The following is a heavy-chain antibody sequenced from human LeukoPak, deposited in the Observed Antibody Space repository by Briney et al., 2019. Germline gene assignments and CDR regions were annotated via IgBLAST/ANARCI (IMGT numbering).Heavy chain of an antibody. D-gene: IGHD3-3*01. CDR2: IYYSGST. Sequence: SETLSLTCTVPGGSISSHYWSWIRQPPGKGLEWIGYIYYSGSTNYNPSLKSRVTISVDTSKNQFSLKLSSVTAADTAVYYCARVPSRFLEWLSEYNWFDPWGQGTLVTVSS. CDR3: ARVPSRFLEWLSEYNWFDP. J-gene: IGHJ5*02. V-gene: IGHV4-59*11. CDR1: GGSISSHY.